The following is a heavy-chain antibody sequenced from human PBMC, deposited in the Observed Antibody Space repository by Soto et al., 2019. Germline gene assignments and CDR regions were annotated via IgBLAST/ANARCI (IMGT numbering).Heavy chain of an antibody. CDR3: ARGSGSSGWDFDY. CDR2: INPNSGGT. Sequence: QVQLVQSGAEVKKPGASVKVSCKASGYTFTGYYMHWVRQAPGQGLEWMGWINPNSGGTNYAQKFQGWVTMTRDTATSPAYMELSRLRSDDTAVYYCARGSGSSGWDFDYWGQGTLVTVSS. J-gene: IGHJ4*02. D-gene: IGHD6-19*01. CDR1: GYTFTGYY. V-gene: IGHV1-2*04.